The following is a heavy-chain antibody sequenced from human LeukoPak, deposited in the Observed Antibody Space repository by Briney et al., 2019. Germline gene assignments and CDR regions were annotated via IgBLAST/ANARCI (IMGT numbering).Heavy chain of an antibody. Sequence: QPGGSLRLSCVTSGFTFDDYAIHWVRQAPGKGLEWVSGISWNSGSIGYADSVKGRFTISRDNAKNSLYLQMNSLRAEDTALYYCARDLYYDILTGPRPFDYWGQGTLVTVSS. V-gene: IGHV3-9*01. J-gene: IGHJ4*02. CDR1: GFTFDDYA. CDR3: ARDLYYDILTGPRPFDY. CDR2: ISWNSGSI. D-gene: IGHD3-9*01.